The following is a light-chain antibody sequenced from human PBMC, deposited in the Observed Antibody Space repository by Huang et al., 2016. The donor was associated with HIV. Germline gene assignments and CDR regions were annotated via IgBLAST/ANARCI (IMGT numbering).Light chain of an antibody. CDR3: QQYDNSPWT. J-gene: IGKJ1*01. Sequence: EIVLTQSPGTLSLSPGERATLSCRASQSVSSSYLAWYQHKHGQAPRLLLYGASSRATGIPDRFSGSGSGTDFTLTINRLQPEDFAVYYCQQYDNSPWTFGQGTKVEIK. CDR2: GAS. CDR1: QSVSSSY. V-gene: IGKV3-20*01.